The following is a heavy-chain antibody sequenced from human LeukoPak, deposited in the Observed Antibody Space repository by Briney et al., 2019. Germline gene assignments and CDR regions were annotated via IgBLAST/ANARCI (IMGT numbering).Heavy chain of an antibody. CDR2: MNPNSGNT. Sequence: ASVKVSCKASGYTFTSYDINWVRQATGQGLEWMGWMNPNSGNTGYAQKFQGRVTITKNASISTAYMELSSLRSEDTAVYYCARGYDFWSGYGGVGHFDPWGQGTLVTVSS. V-gene: IGHV1-8*03. D-gene: IGHD3-3*01. CDR3: ARGYDFWSGYGGVGHFDP. J-gene: IGHJ5*02. CDR1: GYTFTSYD.